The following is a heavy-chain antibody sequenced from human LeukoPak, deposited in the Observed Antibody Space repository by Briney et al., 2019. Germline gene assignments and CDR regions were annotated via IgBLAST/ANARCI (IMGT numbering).Heavy chain of an antibody. Sequence: SKTLSLTCTVSGASISIGGYYSSWLRQHPGKGLEWIGYIYYSGSTYYNPSLKSRVNISVDTSKNQFSLKLSSVTAADTAVYYCARLLGGYCSSTSCYTGPANWFDPWGQGTLVTVSS. CDR2: IYYSGST. CDR1: GASISIGGYY. J-gene: IGHJ5*02. D-gene: IGHD2-2*02. V-gene: IGHV4-31*03. CDR3: ARLLGGYCSSTSCYTGPANWFDP.